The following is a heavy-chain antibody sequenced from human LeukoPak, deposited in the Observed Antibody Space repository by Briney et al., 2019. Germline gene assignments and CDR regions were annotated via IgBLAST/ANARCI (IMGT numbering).Heavy chain of an antibody. CDR3: ASSAAAGTPYFDY. D-gene: IGHD6-13*01. V-gene: IGHV1-69*04. J-gene: IGHJ4*02. CDR1: GGTFSSYA. CDR2: IIPILGIA. Sequence: ASVKVSCKASGGTFSSYAISWVRQAPGQGLEWMGRIIPILGIANYAQKFQGRVTITADKSTSTAYMELSSLRSEDTAVYYCASSAAAGTPYFDYWGQGTLVTVSS.